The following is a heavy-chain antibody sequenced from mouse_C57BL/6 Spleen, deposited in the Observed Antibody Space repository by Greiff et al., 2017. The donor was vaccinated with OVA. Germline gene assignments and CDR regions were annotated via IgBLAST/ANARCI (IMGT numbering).Heavy chain of an antibody. D-gene: IGHD1-1*01. CDR1: GYTFTDYN. Sequence: VQLQQSGPELVKPGASVTMSCKASGYTFTDYNMHWVKQSPGKSLEWIGYINPNNGGTSYNQKVKGKATLTVNKSSSTAYMELRSLTSEDSAVYYSARRGATGVDYWGQGTTLTVSS. J-gene: IGHJ2*01. CDR3: ARRGATGVDY. V-gene: IGHV1-22*01. CDR2: INPNNGGT.